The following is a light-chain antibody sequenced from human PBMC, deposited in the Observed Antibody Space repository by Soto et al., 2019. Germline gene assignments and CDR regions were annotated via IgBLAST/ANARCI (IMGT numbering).Light chain of an antibody. CDR1: QSVRRN. CDR3: QQYNKWPPLT. CDR2: GAS. J-gene: IGKJ4*01. Sequence: EIVRTQSPATLSVSPGERATLSCRASQSVRRNLAWYQQRPGQAPRLLIYGASTRATGIPARFSGSGSGTEFTLTISCLQSEDSAIYYCQQYNKWPPLTFGGGTKVEIK. V-gene: IGKV3-15*01.